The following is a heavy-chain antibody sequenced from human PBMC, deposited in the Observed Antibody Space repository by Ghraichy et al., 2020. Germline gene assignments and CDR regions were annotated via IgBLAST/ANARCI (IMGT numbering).Heavy chain of an antibody. Sequence: ASVKVSCKASGYSFTTYAIHWVRQAPGQRLEWMGWINTGNGNTKYSQKFQGRVTITRDTSASTAYMELSSLRSEDTALYYCARWDTAMVFWGQGTLVTVSS. CDR2: INTGNGNT. V-gene: IGHV1-3*04. CDR1: GYSFTTYA. J-gene: IGHJ4*02. D-gene: IGHD5-18*01. CDR3: ARWDTAMVF.